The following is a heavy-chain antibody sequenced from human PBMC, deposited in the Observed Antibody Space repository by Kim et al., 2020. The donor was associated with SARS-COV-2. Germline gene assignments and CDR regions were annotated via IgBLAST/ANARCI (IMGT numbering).Heavy chain of an antibody. CDR1: GFTFSSYA. V-gene: IGHV3-30-3*01. CDR2: ISYDGSNK. CDR3: ARDRVYCSGGSCLPGYAFDI. D-gene: IGHD2-15*01. Sequence: GGSLRLSCAASGFTFSSYAMHWVRQAPGKGLEWVAVISYDGSNKYYADSVKGRFTISRDNSKNTLYLQMNSLRAEDTAVYYCARDRVYCSGGSCLPGYAFDIWGQGTMVTVSS. J-gene: IGHJ3*02.